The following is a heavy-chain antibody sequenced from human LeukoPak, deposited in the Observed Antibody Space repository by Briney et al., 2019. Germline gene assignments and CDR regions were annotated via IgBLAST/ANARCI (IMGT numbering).Heavy chain of an antibody. D-gene: IGHD2-8*01. CDR2: INPNSGVT. Sequence: ASVKVSCKASGYTFTAYYMHWVRQAPGQGLEWTGRINPNSGVTNYAQKFQGMGTMTSDTSISTAYMELSSLRSDDTAVYYCATFGWSYFFDYWGQGTLVTVSS. J-gene: IGHJ4*02. CDR1: GYTFTAYY. CDR3: ATFGWSYFFDY. V-gene: IGHV1-2*06.